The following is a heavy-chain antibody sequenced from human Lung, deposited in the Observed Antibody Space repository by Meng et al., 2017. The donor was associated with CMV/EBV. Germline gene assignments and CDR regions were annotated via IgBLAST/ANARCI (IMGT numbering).Heavy chain of an antibody. CDR2: INHSGST. Sequence: SXTXSLXXAVYGGXFSGYYWSWIRQPPGKGLEWIGEINHSGSTNYNPSLKSRVTISVDTSKNQFSLKLSSVTAADTAVYYCARGYIVVVPAAMLRSGLYGMDVXGQGXTVTVSS. CDR1: GGXFSGYY. CDR3: ARGYIVVVPAAMLRSGLYGMDV. D-gene: IGHD2-2*01. V-gene: IGHV4-34*01. J-gene: IGHJ6*02.